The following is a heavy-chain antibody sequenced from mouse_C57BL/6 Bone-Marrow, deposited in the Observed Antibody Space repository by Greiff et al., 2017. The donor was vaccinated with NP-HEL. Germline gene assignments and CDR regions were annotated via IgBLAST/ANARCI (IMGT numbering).Heavy chain of an antibody. CDR1: GFTFSDYG. CDR2: ISSGSGTI. J-gene: IGHJ4*01. V-gene: IGHV5-17*01. D-gene: IGHD2-12*01. CDR3: ARRYRGLYYYAMDY. Sequence: VQLQQSGGGLVKPGGSLKLSCAASGFTFSDYGMHWVRQAPEKGLEWVAYISSGSGTIYYADTVKGRFTISRDNAKNTLFLQMTSLRSEDTAMYYCARRYRGLYYYAMDYWGQGTSATVSS.